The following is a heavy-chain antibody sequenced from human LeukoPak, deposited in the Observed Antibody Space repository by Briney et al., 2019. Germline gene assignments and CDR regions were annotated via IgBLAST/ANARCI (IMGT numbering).Heavy chain of an antibody. CDR2: IYYSGST. J-gene: IGHJ3*02. CDR3: ARDSLSKNDAFDI. V-gene: IGHV4-31*03. Sequence: SETLSLTCTVSGGSISSGGYYWSWLRQHPGKGLEWIGYIYYSGSTHYNPSLKSRVTISVDTSKNQFSLKLSSVTAADTAVYYCARDSLSKNDAFDIWGQGTMVTVSS. D-gene: IGHD5/OR15-5a*01. CDR1: GGSISSGGYY.